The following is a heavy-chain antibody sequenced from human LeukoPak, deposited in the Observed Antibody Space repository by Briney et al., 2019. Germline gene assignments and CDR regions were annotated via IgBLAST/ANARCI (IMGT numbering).Heavy chain of an antibody. D-gene: IGHD2-2*02. V-gene: IGHV3-33*06. CDR3: AKGLCRSSTSCYTFDY. CDR1: GFTFSSYG. CDR2: IWYDGSNK. Sequence: PGGSLRLSCAASGFTFSSYGMHWVRQAPGKGLEWVAVIWYDGSNKYYADSVKGRFTISRDNSKDTLYLQMNSLRAEDTAVYYCAKGLCRSSTSCYTFDYWGQGTLVTVSS. J-gene: IGHJ4*02.